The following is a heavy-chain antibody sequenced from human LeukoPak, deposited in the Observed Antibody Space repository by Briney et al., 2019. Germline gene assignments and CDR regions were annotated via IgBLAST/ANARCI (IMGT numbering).Heavy chain of an antibody. V-gene: IGHV3-11*01. D-gene: IGHD6-19*01. J-gene: IGHJ6*02. Sequence: GGSLRLSCAASGFTFSDYYISWIRQAPGKGLEWVSYISSSGSTIYYADSVKGRFTISRDNAKNSLYLQMNSLRAEDTAVYYCARDQAPGWSQIYYGMDVWGQGTTVTVSS. CDR2: ISSSGSTI. CDR1: GFTFSDYY. CDR3: ARDQAPGWSQIYYGMDV.